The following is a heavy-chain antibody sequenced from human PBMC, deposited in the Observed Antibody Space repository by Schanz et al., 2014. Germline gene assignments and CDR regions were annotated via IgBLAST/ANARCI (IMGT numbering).Heavy chain of an antibody. V-gene: IGHV3-23*04. CDR1: GFTVSAYS. D-gene: IGHD5-12*01. Sequence: EVQLVESGGGLVQPGGSLRLSCSGFTVSAYSANWVRQAPGKGLEWVSVISGSGDDTYYADSVKGRFTISRDSSKNTLFLQMNSLRAEDTAVYFCARDGGRDGYNLAFDVWGQGTLVTVSS. J-gene: IGHJ3*01. CDR3: ARDGGRDGYNLAFDV. CDR2: ISGSGDDT.